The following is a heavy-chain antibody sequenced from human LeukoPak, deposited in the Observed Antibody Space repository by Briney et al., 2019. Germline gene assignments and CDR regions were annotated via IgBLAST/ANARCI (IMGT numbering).Heavy chain of an antibody. V-gene: IGHV3-20*04. J-gene: IGHJ6*03. CDR2: INWYGCGK. CDR1: GFTFDDYG. D-gene: IGHD1-26*01. Sequence: GGSLRLSCAASGFTFDDYGMSWVRQAPGKGLEWVAGINWYGCGKGYADSVKGRINISRDNAKNSLYLQMNSLRAEDTAVYYCARDPYSGGYGDYYYYYMDLWGQGTTVTISS. CDR3: ARDPYSGGYGDYYYYYMDL.